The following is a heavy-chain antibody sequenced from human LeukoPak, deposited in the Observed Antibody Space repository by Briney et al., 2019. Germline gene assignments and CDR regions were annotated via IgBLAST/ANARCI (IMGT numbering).Heavy chain of an antibody. CDR3: ARGLQSHRYYYGMDV. CDR1: GGSISSSNW. Sequence: SETLSLTCAVSGGSISSSNWWSWVRQPPGKGLEWIGEIYHSGSTNYNPSLKSRVTISVDKSKNQFSLKLSSVTAADTAVYYCARGLQSHRYYYGMDVWGQGTTVTVSS. V-gene: IGHV4-4*02. CDR2: IYHSGST. J-gene: IGHJ6*02.